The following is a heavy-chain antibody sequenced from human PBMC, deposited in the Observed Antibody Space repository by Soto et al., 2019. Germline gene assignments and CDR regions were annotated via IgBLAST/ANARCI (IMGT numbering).Heavy chain of an antibody. CDR2: ISWNGAAT. CDR1: GFTFDDYA. J-gene: IGHJ4*02. D-gene: IGHD3-10*01. V-gene: IGHV3-9*01. Sequence: EVQLMESGGGLVQPGGSLRLSCAASGFTFDDYAIHWVRQAPGKGLEWVSGISWNGAATGYVDSVKGRFSISRDNTKNTLYLQMNSLRSEDTAMYYCANLPLYGSGFDCWGQGTLVTVSS. CDR3: ANLPLYGSGFDC.